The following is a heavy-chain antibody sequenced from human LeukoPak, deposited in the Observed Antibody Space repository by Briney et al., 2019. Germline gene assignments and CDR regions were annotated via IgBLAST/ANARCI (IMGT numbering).Heavy chain of an antibody. CDR1: GGSFSGYS. D-gene: IGHD3-3*01. Sequence: SETLSLTCAVYGGSFSGYSWNWIRQPPGKGLEWIGEINHSGSTNYNPSLKSRVTISVDTSKNQFSLKLSSVTAADTAVYYCARVEIFGVEDYGMDVWGQGTTVTVSS. CDR2: INHSGST. V-gene: IGHV4-34*01. J-gene: IGHJ6*02. CDR3: ARVEIFGVEDYGMDV.